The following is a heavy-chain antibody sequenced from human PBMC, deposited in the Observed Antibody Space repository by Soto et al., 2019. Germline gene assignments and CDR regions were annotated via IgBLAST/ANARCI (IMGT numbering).Heavy chain of an antibody. D-gene: IGHD2-21*02. CDR1: GFTFSSYA. V-gene: IGHV3-23*01. J-gene: IGHJ4*02. CDR3: AIAMCGGDCPKGYFDY. CDR2: ISGSGGST. Sequence: GGSLRLSCAASGFTFSSYAMSWVRQAPGKGLEWVSAISGSGGSTYYADSVKGRFTISRDNSKNTLYLQMNSLRAEDTAVYYCAIAMCGGDCPKGYFDYWGQGTLVTVSS.